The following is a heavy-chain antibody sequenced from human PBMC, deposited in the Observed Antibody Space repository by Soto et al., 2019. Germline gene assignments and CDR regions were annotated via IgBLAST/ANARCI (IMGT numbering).Heavy chain of an antibody. CDR1: GGTFSSYA. CDR2: IIPIFGTA. J-gene: IGHJ4*02. CDR3: ARGYYSNFSYYFDY. V-gene: IGHV1-69*01. D-gene: IGHD4-4*01. Sequence: QVQLVQSGAEVKKPGSSVKVSCKASGGTFSSYAISWVRQAPGQVLEWMGGIIPIFGTANYAQKFQGRVTITADESTSTAYMELSSLRSEDTAVYYCARGYYSNFSYYFDYWGQGTLVTVSS.